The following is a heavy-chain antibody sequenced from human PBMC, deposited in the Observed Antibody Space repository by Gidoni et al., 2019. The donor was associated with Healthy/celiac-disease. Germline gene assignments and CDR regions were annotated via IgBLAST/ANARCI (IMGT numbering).Heavy chain of an antibody. Sequence: QLQLQESGPGLVKPSQTLSLTCTVSGGSISSGGYYWSWIRQHPGKGLEWIGYIYYSGRNYYTPSLKSRVTISVDTSKNQFSLKLSSVTAADTAVYYCARDPADYGDYDNPFGRFGMDVWGQGTTVTVSS. CDR3: ARDPADYGDYDNPFGRFGMDV. CDR1: GGSISSGGYY. D-gene: IGHD4-17*01. V-gene: IGHV4-31*03. CDR2: IYYSGRN. J-gene: IGHJ6*02.